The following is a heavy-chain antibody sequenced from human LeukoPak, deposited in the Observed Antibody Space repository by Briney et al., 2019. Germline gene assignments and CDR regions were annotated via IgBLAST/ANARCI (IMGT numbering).Heavy chain of an antibody. CDR2: IYTNGST. CDR3: ARAGRSYQLLPYYYYGMDV. V-gene: IGHV4-4*07. Sequence: SETPSPTRTVSGGSISSYYWGWIRQPPREGPEGIWRIYTNGSTNYNPSLKSRVTMSVDTSKNQFSLKLSSVTAADTAVYYCARAGRSYQLLPYYYYGMDVWGQGTTVTVSS. J-gene: IGHJ6*02. CDR1: GGSISSYY. D-gene: IGHD2-2*01.